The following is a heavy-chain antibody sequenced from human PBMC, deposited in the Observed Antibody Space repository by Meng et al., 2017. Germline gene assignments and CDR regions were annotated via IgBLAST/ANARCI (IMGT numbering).Heavy chain of an antibody. J-gene: IGHJ4*02. D-gene: IGHD2-15*01. CDR3: ACPAKLGYCSGGSCYSFEN. CDR2: INHSGST. CDR1: GGSFSGYY. Sequence: QVQLQQWGAGRLKPAETLSLTCAVDGGSFSGYYWSWIRQPPGKGLEWIGEINHSGSTNYNPSLKSRVTISVDTSKNQFSLKLSSVTAADTAVYYCACPAKLGYCSGGSCYSFENWGQGTLVTVSS. V-gene: IGHV4-34*01.